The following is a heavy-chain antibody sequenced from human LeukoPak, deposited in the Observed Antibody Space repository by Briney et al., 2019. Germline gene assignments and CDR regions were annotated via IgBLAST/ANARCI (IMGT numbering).Heavy chain of an antibody. D-gene: IGHD5-24*01. Sequence: GGSLRLSCTASGFTFGDYAMGWFRQAPGKGLEWVGFIRSKAYGGTTEYAVSVKGRFTISRDDSKRIAYLQMNSLKTEDTAVYYCTRDLLKDGYNNFDYWGQGTLVTVSS. V-gene: IGHV3-49*03. J-gene: IGHJ4*02. CDR2: IRSKAYGGTT. CDR3: TRDLLKDGYNNFDY. CDR1: GFTFGDYA.